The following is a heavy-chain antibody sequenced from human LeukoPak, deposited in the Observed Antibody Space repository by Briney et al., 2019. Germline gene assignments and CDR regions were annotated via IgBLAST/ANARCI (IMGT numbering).Heavy chain of an antibody. J-gene: IGHJ4*02. D-gene: IGHD4-17*01. Sequence: GSLRLSCVASGFIFRNYWMSWVRQAPGKGLEWVANINHDGGDKNYVDSVKGRFTISRDNAKSSLYLQMNSLRVEDTAVYYCAITGGPTVTAFDLWGQGVLVTVSS. CDR2: INHDGGDK. CDR3: AITGGPTVTAFDL. V-gene: IGHV3-7*02. CDR1: GFIFRNYW.